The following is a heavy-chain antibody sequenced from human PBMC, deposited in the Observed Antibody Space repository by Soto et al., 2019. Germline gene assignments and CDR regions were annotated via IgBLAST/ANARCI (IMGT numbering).Heavy chain of an antibody. D-gene: IGHD6-6*01. CDR3: VGGSASGVDH. CDR1: TYTYNTRY. J-gene: IGHJ4*02. V-gene: IGHV1-46*02. CDR2: INPSVGST. Sequence: GASVKVSCKSSTYTYNTRYIHWVRQAPGQGLEWVGVINPSVGSTNYAQKFQGRVTMTRDTSTTTFYMEVTSLTSEDTAVYYCVGGSASGVDHWGQGTLVTVSS.